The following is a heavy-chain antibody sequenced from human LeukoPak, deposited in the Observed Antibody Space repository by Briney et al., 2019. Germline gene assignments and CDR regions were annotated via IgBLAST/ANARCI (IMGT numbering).Heavy chain of an antibody. J-gene: IGHJ4*02. D-gene: IGHD6-13*01. V-gene: IGHV3-23*01. Sequence: PGRSLRLSCAASGFTFSSYAMSWVRQAPGKGLEWVSAISGSGGSTYYADSVKGRFTISRDNSKNTLYLQMNSLRAEDTAVYYCAKAVAAAGRGYFDYWGQGTLVTVSS. CDR3: AKAVAAAGRGYFDY. CDR2: ISGSGGST. CDR1: GFTFSSYA.